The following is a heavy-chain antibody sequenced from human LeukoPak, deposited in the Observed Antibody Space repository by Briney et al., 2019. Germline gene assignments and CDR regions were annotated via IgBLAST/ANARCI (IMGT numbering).Heavy chain of an antibody. CDR3: ARGGGVLLWFGGESAFDI. CDR2: ISSSGSTI. Sequence: AGGSLRLSCAASGFTFSDYYMSWIRQAPGKGLEWVSYISSSGSTIYYADSVKGRFTISRDNAKNSLYLQMNSRRAEDTAVDYCARGGGVLLWFGGESAFDIWGQGTMVTVSS. CDR1: GFTFSDYY. V-gene: IGHV3-11*01. D-gene: IGHD3-10*01. J-gene: IGHJ3*02.